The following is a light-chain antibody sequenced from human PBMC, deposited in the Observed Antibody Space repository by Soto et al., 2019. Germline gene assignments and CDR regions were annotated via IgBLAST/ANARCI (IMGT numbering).Light chain of an antibody. J-gene: IGKJ4*01. CDR3: QQYYSYPLT. V-gene: IGKV1-8*01. CDR1: QGISSY. Sequence: AIRMTQSPSSFSASTGDRVTITCRASQGISSYLDWYQQKPGKAPKLLIYAASTLQSAVPSRFSGSRSGTDFTLTISCLQSEDYATYYCQQYYSYPLTFGGGTKVEIK. CDR2: AAS.